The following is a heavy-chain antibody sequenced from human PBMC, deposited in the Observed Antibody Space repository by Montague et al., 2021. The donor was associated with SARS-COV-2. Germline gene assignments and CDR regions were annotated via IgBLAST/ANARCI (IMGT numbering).Heavy chain of an antibody. Sequence: SETLSLTCTVSGGSISTYSWSWIRQPPGKGLEWIGYVYYSGSINXNPSLKSRVILSIDTSKNQFSLTLSSVTPAETAVYFCARGTRYYYDSTYHFDLLGRGTMVTVSS. V-gene: IGHV4-59*13. CDR3: ARGTRYYYDSTYHFDL. J-gene: IGHJ2*01. CDR2: VYYSGSI. D-gene: IGHD3-22*01. CDR1: GGSISTYS.